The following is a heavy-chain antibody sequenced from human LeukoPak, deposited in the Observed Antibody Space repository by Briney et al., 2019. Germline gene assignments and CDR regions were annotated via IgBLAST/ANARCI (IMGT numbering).Heavy chain of an antibody. D-gene: IGHD6-19*01. CDR2: ISRSGRSP. V-gene: IGHV3-23*01. CDR1: GFTSSSYA. CDR3: AKAEVQWLVLFRYFDY. Sequence: PAGGSLRLSCAGSGFTSSSYAMSWIRQAPGKRLEWVSGISRSGRSPYYADSVKGRFTISRDNSKNTLYLQMNSLKAEDTAVYYCAKAEVQWLVLFRYFDYWGQGTLVTVSS. J-gene: IGHJ4*02.